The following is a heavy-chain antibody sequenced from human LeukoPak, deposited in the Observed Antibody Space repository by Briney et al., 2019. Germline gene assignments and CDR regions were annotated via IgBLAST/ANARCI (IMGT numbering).Heavy chain of an antibody. V-gene: IGHV3-7*01. Sequence: GGSLRLSCAASGLTFSSYWMSWVRQAPGKGLEWVANIKQDGSEKYYVDSVKGRFTISRDNAKNSLYLQMNSLRAGDTAVYYCAREKASTTGTTDYDYWGQGTLVTVSS. J-gene: IGHJ4*02. CDR3: AREKASTTGTTDYDY. CDR1: GLTFSSYW. D-gene: IGHD1-1*01. CDR2: IKQDGSEK.